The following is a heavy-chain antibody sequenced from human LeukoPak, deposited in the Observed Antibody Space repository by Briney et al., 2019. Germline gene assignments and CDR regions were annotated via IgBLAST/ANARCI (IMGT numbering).Heavy chain of an antibody. D-gene: IGHD3-22*01. Sequence: GGSLRLSCAVSGITLSNYGMSWVRQAPGKGLEWVSAISGSGGSTYYADSVKGRFTISRDNSKNTLYLQMNSLRAEDTAVYYCAKDPGSYYYDSSGYYLRVDYWGQGTLVTVSS. CDR1: GITLSNYG. CDR3: AKDPGSYYYDSSGYYLRVDY. V-gene: IGHV3-23*01. J-gene: IGHJ4*02. CDR2: ISGSGGST.